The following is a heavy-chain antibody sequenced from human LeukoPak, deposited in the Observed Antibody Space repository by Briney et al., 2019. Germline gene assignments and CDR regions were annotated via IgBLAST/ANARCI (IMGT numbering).Heavy chain of an antibody. CDR2: ISYIGST. J-gene: IGHJ3*02. CDR3: ARDLVTVTKGFDT. D-gene: IGHD4-17*01. CDR1: DDSFSSHY. V-gene: IGHV4-59*11. Sequence: SETLSLTCAVSDDSFSSHYWTWIRQPPGKGLERIGYISYIGSTNYNPSLKSRVTISIDTSRNQFSLRLSSVTAADTAVYYCARDLVTVTKGFDTWGQGTMVSVSS.